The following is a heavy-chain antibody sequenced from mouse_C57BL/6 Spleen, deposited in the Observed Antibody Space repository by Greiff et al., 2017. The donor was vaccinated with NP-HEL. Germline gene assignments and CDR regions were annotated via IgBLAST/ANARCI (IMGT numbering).Heavy chain of an antibody. CDR3: VREDYGSRHWYCDV. Sequence: EVHLVESGGGLVQPKGSLKLSCAASGFTFNTSAMHWVRQAPGKGLEWVARIRSKSSNYATYYADSVKDRFTISRDDSQINLYLQMNNLKTEDTAMYYCVREDYGSRHWYCDVWGTGTTVTVSS. CDR2: IRSKSSNYAT. D-gene: IGHD1-1*01. CDR1: GFTFNTSA. V-gene: IGHV10-3*01. J-gene: IGHJ1*03.